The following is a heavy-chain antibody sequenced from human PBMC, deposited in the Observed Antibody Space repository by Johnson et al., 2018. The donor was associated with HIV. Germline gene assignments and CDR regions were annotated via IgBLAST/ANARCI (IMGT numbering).Heavy chain of an antibody. V-gene: IGHV3-30*04. CDR1: GFTFSSYP. Sequence: QVQLVESGGGVVQPGRSLRLSCAASGFTFSSYPMHWVRQAPGKGLEWVAIISYDGSDEYYADSVRGRFTISRDNSKNTLYLQMSSLRAEDTAVYYCARSRNDKWELLLDAFDIWGQGTMVTVSS. CDR2: ISYDGSDE. D-gene: IGHD1-26*01. CDR3: ARSRNDKWELLLDAFDI. J-gene: IGHJ3*02.